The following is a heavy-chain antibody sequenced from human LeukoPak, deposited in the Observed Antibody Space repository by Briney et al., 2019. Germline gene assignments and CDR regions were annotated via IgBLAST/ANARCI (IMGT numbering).Heavy chain of an antibody. D-gene: IGHD2-2*01. CDR2: MNPNSGNT. CDR3: ARVPPGCSSTSCYLFDP. V-gene: IGHV1-8*01. J-gene: IGHJ5*02. Sequence: ASVKVSCKASGYTFTSYDINWVRQAPGQGLEWMGWMNPNSGNTGYAQKFQGRVTMTRNTSISTAYMELSSLRSEDTAVYYCARVPPGCSSTSCYLFDPWGQGTLVTVSS. CDR1: GYTFTSYD.